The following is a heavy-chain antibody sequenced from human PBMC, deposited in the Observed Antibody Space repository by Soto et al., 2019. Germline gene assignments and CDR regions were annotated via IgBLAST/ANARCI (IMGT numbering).Heavy chain of an antibody. CDR2: ISFDGSNK. J-gene: IGHJ2*01. CDR3: ARGSSTVVTHPNWYFVL. Sequence: QVQVVESGGGVVQPGRSLRLSCAASGFTFSSYTMHWVRQAPGKGLEWVAVISFDGSNKLYADSVKGRFTISRDNSNNTLYLQMNSVRPEDTAVYYCARGSSTVVTHPNWYFVLWGRGTLVTVSS. V-gene: IGHV3-30-3*01. D-gene: IGHD4-17*01. CDR1: GFTFSSYT.